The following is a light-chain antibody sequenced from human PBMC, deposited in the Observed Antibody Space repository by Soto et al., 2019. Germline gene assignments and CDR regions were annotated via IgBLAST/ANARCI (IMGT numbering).Light chain of an antibody. CDR2: AAS. CDR1: QSISSY. Sequence: DIQMTQSPSSLSASVGDRVTITCRASQSISSYLNWYQQKPGKAPKLLIYAASSLQSGVPSRFSGSGSGTDFTLTISSLQPEDFATYYCPQSYSTPWTFGQGTKVEMK. V-gene: IGKV1-39*01. CDR3: PQSYSTPWT. J-gene: IGKJ1*01.